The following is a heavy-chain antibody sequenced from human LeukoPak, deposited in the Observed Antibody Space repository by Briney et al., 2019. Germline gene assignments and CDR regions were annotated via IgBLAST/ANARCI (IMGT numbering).Heavy chain of an antibody. Sequence: GVLRLSCAASGFTFSSYAMSWVRQAPGKGLEWVSTISGGGGSTYYADSVEGRFTISRDNSENTLYLQMNSLRAEDTAVYYCAKDIVLVPSAGFDYWGQGTLVTVSS. CDR2: ISGGGGST. J-gene: IGHJ4*02. D-gene: IGHD2-2*01. CDR1: GFTFSSYA. V-gene: IGHV3-23*01. CDR3: AKDIVLVPSAGFDY.